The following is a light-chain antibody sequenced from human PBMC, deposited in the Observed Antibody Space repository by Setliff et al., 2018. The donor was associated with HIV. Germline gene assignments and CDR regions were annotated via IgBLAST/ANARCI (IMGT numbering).Light chain of an antibody. J-gene: IGLJ1*01. CDR1: SSDVGGYNY. V-gene: IGLV2-14*03. CDR3: SSYTNSSSGV. CDR2: DVS. Sequence: QSALTRPAPVSGSPGQSITISCTGTSSDVGGYNYVSWYQQHPGKAPKLMIYDVSNRPSGISNRFSGSKSGNTASLTVSGLQAEDEADYYCSSYTNSSSGVFGTGTKVTVL.